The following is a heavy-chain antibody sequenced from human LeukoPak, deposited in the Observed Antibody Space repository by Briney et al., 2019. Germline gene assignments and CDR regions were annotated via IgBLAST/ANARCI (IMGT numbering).Heavy chain of an antibody. Sequence: PGRSLRLSCAASGFTFSSYAMHWVRRAPGKGLEWVAVISYDGSNKYYADSVKGRFTISRDNSKNTLYLQMNSLRAEDTAVYYCAREPIVVVPAAISPRGFDYWGQGTLVTVSS. D-gene: IGHD2-2*02. J-gene: IGHJ4*02. CDR2: ISYDGSNK. CDR3: AREPIVVVPAAISPRGFDY. V-gene: IGHV3-30-3*01. CDR1: GFTFSSYA.